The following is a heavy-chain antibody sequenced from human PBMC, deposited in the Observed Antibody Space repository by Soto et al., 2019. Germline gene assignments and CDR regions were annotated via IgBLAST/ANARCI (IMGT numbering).Heavy chain of an antibody. J-gene: IGHJ4*02. CDR2: IKSKTDGGTT. CDR1: GFTFSNAW. CDR3: EGDIVAKIFGYGSRRAY. D-gene: IGHD5-12*01. Sequence: GGSLRLSCAASGFTFSNAWMSWVRQAPGKGLEWVGRIKSKTDGGTTDYAAPVKGRFTISRDDSKNTLYLQMNSLKTEDTAVYYCEGDIVAKIFGYGSRRAYWGQGTLVTVSS. V-gene: IGHV3-15*01.